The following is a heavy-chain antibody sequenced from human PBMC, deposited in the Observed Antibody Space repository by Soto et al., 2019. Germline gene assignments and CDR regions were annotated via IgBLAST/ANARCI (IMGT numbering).Heavy chain of an antibody. CDR2: IYYSGST. Sequence: KPSETLSLTCTISGGSISSGGYYWSWIRQHPGKGLEWIGYIYYSGSTYYNPSLKSRVTISVDTSKNQFSLKLSSVTAADTAVYYCALRGFPWAGSGGGGHYYYYGMDVWGQGTTVTVSS. V-gene: IGHV4-31*03. J-gene: IGHJ6*02. D-gene: IGHD6-19*01. CDR1: GGSISSGGYY. CDR3: ALRGFPWAGSGGGGHYYYYGMDV.